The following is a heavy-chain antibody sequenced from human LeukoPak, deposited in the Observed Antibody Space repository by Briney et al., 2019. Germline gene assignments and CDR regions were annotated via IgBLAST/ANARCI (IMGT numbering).Heavy chain of an antibody. Sequence: PGGSPRLSCAASGFTFSNSWMTWLRQAPGKGLEWVAHIKEDGTDKYYADSVTGRFTISRDNTINSLYLQMSSLRAEDTAVYYCATWSDAWEFDSWGQGTLVSVSS. V-gene: IGHV3-7*05. CDR1: GFTFSNSW. CDR3: ATWSDAWEFDS. D-gene: IGHD1-26*01. CDR2: IKEDGTDK. J-gene: IGHJ4*02.